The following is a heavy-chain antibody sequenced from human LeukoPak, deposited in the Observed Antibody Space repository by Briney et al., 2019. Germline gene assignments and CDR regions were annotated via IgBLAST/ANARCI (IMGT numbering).Heavy chain of an antibody. CDR2: INHSGST. CDR3: ARALYYYGSGRHGAREYFQH. D-gene: IGHD3-10*01. J-gene: IGHJ1*01. CDR1: GGSFSGYY. V-gene: IGHV4-34*01. Sequence: PSETLSLTCAVYGGSFSGYYWSWIRQPPGKGLEWIGEINHSGSTNYNPSLKSRVTISVDTSKNQFSLKLSSVTAADTAVYYCARALYYYGSGRHGAREYFQHWGQGTLVTVSS.